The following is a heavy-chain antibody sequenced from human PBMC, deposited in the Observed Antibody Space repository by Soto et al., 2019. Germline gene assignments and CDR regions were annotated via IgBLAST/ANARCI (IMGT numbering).Heavy chain of an antibody. Sequence: ASVKVSCKASGGTFSSYAISWVRQAPGQGLEWMGGIIPIFGTANYAQKFQGRVTITADESTSTAYMELSSLRSEDTAVYYCARDLRGDYGFFDYWGQGTLVTASS. D-gene: IGHD4-17*01. CDR1: GGTFSSYA. V-gene: IGHV1-69*13. CDR3: ARDLRGDYGFFDY. J-gene: IGHJ4*02. CDR2: IIPIFGTA.